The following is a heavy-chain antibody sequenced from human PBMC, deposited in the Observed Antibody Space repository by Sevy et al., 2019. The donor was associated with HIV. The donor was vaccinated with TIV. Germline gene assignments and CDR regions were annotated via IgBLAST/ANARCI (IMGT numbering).Heavy chain of an antibody. D-gene: IGHD3-3*01. V-gene: IGHV4-31*03. J-gene: IGHJ6*02. CDR1: GDSINSGGYY. Sequence: SETLSLTCTVSGDSINSGGYYWSWIRQHPGKGLEWIGCIYYSGNTYYNPSLKSRLTISLDTSKNQFSLKLTCVTAADTAVYYCARDRHQLAPPFWSGMDVWGQGTTVTVSS. CDR2: IYYSGNT. CDR3: ARDRHQLAPPFWSGMDV.